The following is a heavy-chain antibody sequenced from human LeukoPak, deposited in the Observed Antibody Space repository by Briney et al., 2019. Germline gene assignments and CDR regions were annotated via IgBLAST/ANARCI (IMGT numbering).Heavy chain of an antibody. D-gene: IGHD2-2*01. CDR2: IYHSGST. V-gene: IGHV4-30-2*01. Sequence: SETLSLTCTVSGVSISSGGYYWSWIRQPPGKGLEWIGYIYHSGSTYYNPSLKSRVTISVDRSKNQFSLQLNSVTPEDTAVYYCASGSSVIDYWGQGTLVTVSS. CDR3: ASGSSVIDY. CDR1: GVSISSGGYY. J-gene: IGHJ4*02.